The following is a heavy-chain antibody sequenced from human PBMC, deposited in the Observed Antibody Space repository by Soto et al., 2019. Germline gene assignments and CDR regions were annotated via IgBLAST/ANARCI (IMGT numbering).Heavy chain of an antibody. CDR2: ISYDGSNK. CDR1: GFTFSGYA. V-gene: IGHV3-30-3*01. Sequence: GSLSLSCAASGFTFSGYAMHWVRQAPGKGLEWVAVISYDGSNKYYADSVKGRFTISRDNSKNTLYLQMNSLRAEDTAVYYCARDAILQWLDRRYYDSSGYFDYWGQGTLVTVPS. J-gene: IGHJ4*02. D-gene: IGHD3-22*01. CDR3: ARDAILQWLDRRYYDSSGYFDY.